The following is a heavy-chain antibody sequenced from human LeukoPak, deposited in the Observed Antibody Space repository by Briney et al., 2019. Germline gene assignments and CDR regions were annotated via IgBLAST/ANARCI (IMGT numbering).Heavy chain of an antibody. CDR1: GFTFSSCG. V-gene: IGHV3-33*01. D-gene: IGHD1-7*01. Sequence: QSGGSLRLSCVVSGFTFSSCGMHWVRQAPGKGLERVAVIWDDGGTKYYSDSVKGRFTISRDNSKSTLYLEMNSLRVEDTAVYYCAREGLTGSTNWFDSWGQGTLATVSS. CDR2: IWDDGGTK. CDR3: AREGLTGSTNWFDS. J-gene: IGHJ5*01.